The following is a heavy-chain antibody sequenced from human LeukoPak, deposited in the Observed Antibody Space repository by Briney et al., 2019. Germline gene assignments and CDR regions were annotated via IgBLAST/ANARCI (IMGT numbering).Heavy chain of an antibody. CDR2: ISSSGSTI. CDR3: AKGTSWFGELSTFDY. J-gene: IGHJ4*02. D-gene: IGHD3-10*01. Sequence: PGGSLRLSCAASGFTFSSYEMNWVRQAPGKGLEWVSYISSSGSTIYYADSVKGRFTISRDNSKNTLYLQMNSLRAEDTAVYYCAKGTSWFGELSTFDYWGQGTLVTVSS. CDR1: GFTFSSYE. V-gene: IGHV3-48*03.